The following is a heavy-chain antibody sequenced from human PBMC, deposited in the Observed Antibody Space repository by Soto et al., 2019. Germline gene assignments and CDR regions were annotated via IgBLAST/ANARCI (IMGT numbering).Heavy chain of an antibody. V-gene: IGHV4-34*01. Sequence: QVQLQQWGAGLLKPSETLSLTCAVYGGSFSGYYWTWIRQPPGTGLECNGEINHSGSTNYNPSLTSRVTMSVDTSKNQFSLNLTSVTAADTAVYNCARDKITGLFDYWGQGTLVTVSS. J-gene: IGHJ4*02. CDR3: ARDKITGLFDY. D-gene: IGHD2-8*02. CDR1: GGSFSGYY. CDR2: INHSGST.